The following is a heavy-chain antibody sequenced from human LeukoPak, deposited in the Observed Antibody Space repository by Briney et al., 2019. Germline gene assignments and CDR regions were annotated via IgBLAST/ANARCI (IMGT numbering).Heavy chain of an antibody. Sequence: GGSLRLSCAASGFTFSSYGMHWVRQAPGKGLEWVAFIRYDGSNKYYADSVKGRFTISRDNSKNTLYLQMNSLRAEDTAVYYCARGIAAAGTPANDYWGQGTLVTVSS. CDR1: GFTFSSYG. CDR3: ARGIAAAGTPANDY. CDR2: IRYDGSNK. J-gene: IGHJ4*01. V-gene: IGHV3-30*02. D-gene: IGHD6-13*01.